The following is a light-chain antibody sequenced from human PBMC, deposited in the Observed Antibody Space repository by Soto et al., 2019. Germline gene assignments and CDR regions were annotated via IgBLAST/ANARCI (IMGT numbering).Light chain of an antibody. Sequence: EIVLTQSPGTLSLSPGERAILSCRASQSVSSDSLAWFRQKPGQAPRLLVYDGSCRATGIPDRFSGSGSGTDFTLTISRLEPEDFAVYYCQQYGSAPRTFGQGTKVEIK. CDR2: DGS. V-gene: IGKV3-20*01. J-gene: IGKJ1*01. CDR1: QSVSSDS. CDR3: QQYGSAPRT.